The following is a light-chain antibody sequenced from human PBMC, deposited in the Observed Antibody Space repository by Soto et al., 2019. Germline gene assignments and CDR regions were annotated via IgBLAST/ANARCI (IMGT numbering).Light chain of an antibody. J-gene: IGLJ2*01. Sequence: QSVLTQPASVSGSPGQSITISCTGTSSDVGAYNYVSWYQQPPGKAPKLMIYDVSNRPSGVSNRFSGSKSGNTASLTISGLQAEDEADYYWSSYTTSSAFVFGGGTKLTVL. V-gene: IGLV2-14*01. CDR3: SSYTTSSAFV. CDR1: SSDVGAYNY. CDR2: DVS.